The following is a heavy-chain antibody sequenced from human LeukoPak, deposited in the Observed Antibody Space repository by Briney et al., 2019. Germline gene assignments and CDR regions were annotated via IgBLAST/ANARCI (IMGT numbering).Heavy chain of an antibody. Sequence: GESLKISCRVSGYAFAXXWIGWVRQVPGKGLXXXXXXXXADXXTXXXXXXXXXVTFXXXKXINTTYLQWSSLKASDTAMYYCXRFEVNYEDNRSFYYFDYWGQGTLVTVSS. J-gene: IGHJ4*02. CDR2: XXXADXXT. CDR3: XRFEVNYEDNRSFYYFDY. CDR1: GYAFAXXW. D-gene: IGHD2/OR15-2a*01. V-gene: IGHV5-51*01.